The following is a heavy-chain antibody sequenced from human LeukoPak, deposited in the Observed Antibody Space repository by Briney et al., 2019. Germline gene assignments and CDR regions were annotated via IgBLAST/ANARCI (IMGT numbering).Heavy chain of an antibody. Sequence: SETLSLTCAVYGGPFSGYYWSWIRQPPGKGLEWIGEINHSGSTNYNPSLKSRVTISVDTSKNQFSLKLSSVTAADTAVYYCARGRAVAGIYYYYYGMDVWGQGTTVTVSS. D-gene: IGHD6-19*01. CDR1: GGPFSGYY. CDR3: ARGRAVAGIYYYYYGMDV. J-gene: IGHJ6*02. V-gene: IGHV4-34*01. CDR2: INHSGST.